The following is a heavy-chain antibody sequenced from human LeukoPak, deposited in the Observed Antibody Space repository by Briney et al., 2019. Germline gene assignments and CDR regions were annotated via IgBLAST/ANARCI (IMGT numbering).Heavy chain of an antibody. V-gene: IGHV3-53*01. CDR1: GFTVSGTH. J-gene: IGHJ4*02. D-gene: IGHD1-26*01. CDR3: ARDLNWESH. Sequence: PGGSLRLSCAASGFTVSGTHMSWVRQAPGKGLEWVAAMYTGGTTYYADSVTGRFTISRDNSKNTLYLHMNSLRAEDTAVYYCARDLNWESHWGQGTLVTVSS. CDR2: MYTGGTT.